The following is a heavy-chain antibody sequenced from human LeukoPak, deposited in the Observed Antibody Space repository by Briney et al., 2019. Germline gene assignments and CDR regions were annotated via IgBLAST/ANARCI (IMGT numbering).Heavy chain of an antibody. V-gene: IGHV4-59*12. CDR1: GGSISSYY. Sequence: PSETLSLTCTVSGGSISSYYWSWIRQPPGKALEWIGNIFYSGSTYYSPSLKSRVTISLDTSRNQFSLKLNSVTAADTAVYYCARVAYSSSWHNWFDPWGQGTLVTVSS. CDR3: ARVAYSSSWHNWFDP. J-gene: IGHJ5*02. D-gene: IGHD6-13*01. CDR2: IFYSGST.